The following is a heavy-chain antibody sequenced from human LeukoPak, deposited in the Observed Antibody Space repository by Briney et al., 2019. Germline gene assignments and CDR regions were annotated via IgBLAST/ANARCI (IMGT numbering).Heavy chain of an antibody. CDR1: GYTFTSYY. CDR3: ATFDYYGSGEN. D-gene: IGHD3-10*01. CDR2: INPSGGST. V-gene: IGHV1-46*01. Sequence: ASVKVSCKASGYTFTSYYMHWVRQAPGQGLEWMGIINPSGGSTSYAQKFQGRVTMTEDTSTDTAYMELSSLRSEDTAVYYCATFDYYGSGENWGQGTLVTVSS. J-gene: IGHJ4*02.